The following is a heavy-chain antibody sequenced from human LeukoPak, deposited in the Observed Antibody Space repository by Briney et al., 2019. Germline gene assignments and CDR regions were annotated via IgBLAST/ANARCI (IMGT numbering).Heavy chain of an antibody. D-gene: IGHD3-22*01. CDR1: GFTFSSYA. CDR3: AKSPYYYDSSPRWFDP. J-gene: IGHJ5*02. V-gene: IGHV3-23*01. CDR2: ISGSGGST. Sequence: GGSLRLSCAASGFTFSSYAMSWVRQAPGKGLEWVSAISGSGGSTYYADSVKGRFTISRDNSKNTLYLQMNSLRAEDTAVYYCAKSPYYYDSSPRWFDPWGQGTLVTVSP.